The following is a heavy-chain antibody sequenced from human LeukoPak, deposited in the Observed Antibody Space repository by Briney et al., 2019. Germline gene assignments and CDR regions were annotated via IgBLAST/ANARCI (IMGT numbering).Heavy chain of an antibody. Sequence: GGSLRLSCAASGFTFSSYAMHWVRQAPGEGLEWVAVISYDGSNKYYADSVKGRFTISRDNSKNTLYLQMNSLRAEDTAVYYCAKDLLPMTTVTTCFDYWGXGTLVTVSS. CDR3: AKDLLPMTTVTTCFDY. CDR2: ISYDGSNK. J-gene: IGHJ4*01. CDR1: GFTFSSYA. V-gene: IGHV3-30-3*01. D-gene: IGHD4-17*01.